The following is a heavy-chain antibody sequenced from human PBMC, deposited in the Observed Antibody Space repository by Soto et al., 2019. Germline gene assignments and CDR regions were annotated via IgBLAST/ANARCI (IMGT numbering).Heavy chain of an antibody. CDR2: ISGSGTKT. CDR1: GFSFSSYA. V-gene: IGHV3-23*01. Sequence: GGSLRLSCAASGFSFSSYAMSWVRQAPGRGLDWVSAISGSGTKTHYADSVKGRFTISRDNSKNTLYLQMNSLRAEDTAVYYCAKDHPVIEVVKVFEYWGRGALVTVSS. D-gene: IGHD3-22*01. J-gene: IGHJ4*02. CDR3: AKDHPVIEVVKVFEY.